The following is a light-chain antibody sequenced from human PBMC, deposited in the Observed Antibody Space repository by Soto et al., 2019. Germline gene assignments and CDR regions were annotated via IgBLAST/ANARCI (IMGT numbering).Light chain of an antibody. CDR3: QLYGISPH. CDR1: QIVSSN. J-gene: IGKJ5*01. V-gene: IGKV3-15*01. CDR2: RGV. Sequence: EIVMTQSPATLSVSPGERANLACRASQIVSSNLAWYQQKLGQDPRLLIYRGVPRAPGIPAQFNGSWAETDFTLPINRLEPEDFAVYYCQLYGISPHFGQGTRLEIK.